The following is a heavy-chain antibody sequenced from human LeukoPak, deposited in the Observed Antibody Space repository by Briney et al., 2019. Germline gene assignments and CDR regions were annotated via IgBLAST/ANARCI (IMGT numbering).Heavy chain of an antibody. CDR3: ARDPVVATTTTPGIAVAGTSDY. V-gene: IGHV1-2*02. J-gene: IGHJ4*02. CDR1: GYTFTGYY. CDR2: INPKSGGT. Sequence: GASVKVSCKASGYTFTGYYMHWVRQAPGQGLEWMGWINPKSGGTNYAQKFQGRVTMTRDTSISTAYMELSRLRSDDTAVYYCARDPVVATTTTPGIAVAGTSDYWGQGTLVTVSS. D-gene: IGHD6-19*01.